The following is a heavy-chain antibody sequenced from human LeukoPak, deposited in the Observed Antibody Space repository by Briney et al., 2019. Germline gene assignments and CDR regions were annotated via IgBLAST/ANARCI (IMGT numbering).Heavy chain of an antibody. CDR1: GFTFSSYA. J-gene: IGHJ4*02. CDR2: ISGSGGST. CDR3: ARSSRDYYDSSGYYWGDYFDY. D-gene: IGHD3-22*01. V-gene: IGHV3-23*01. Sequence: GGSLRLSCAASGFTFSSYAMSWVRQAPGKGLEWVSAISGSGGSTYYADSVKGRFTISRDNSKNTLYLQMNSLRAEDTAVYYCARSSRDYYDSSGYYWGDYFDYWGQGTLVTVSS.